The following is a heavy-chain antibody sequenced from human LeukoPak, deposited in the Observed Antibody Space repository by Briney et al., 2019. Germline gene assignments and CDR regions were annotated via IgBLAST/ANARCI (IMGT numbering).Heavy chain of an antibody. V-gene: IGHV3-23*01. Sequence: GGSLRLSCAASGFTFSSYAMNWVRQAPGKGLEWVSGISGRGGSTYYADSVKGRFTISRDNSKNTLYLQMNSLRAEDTAVYYCAKDPGYSYGQIEDWFDPWGQGTLVTVSS. CDR3: AKDPGYSYGQIEDWFDP. J-gene: IGHJ5*02. CDR2: ISGRGGST. D-gene: IGHD5-18*01. CDR1: GFTFSSYA.